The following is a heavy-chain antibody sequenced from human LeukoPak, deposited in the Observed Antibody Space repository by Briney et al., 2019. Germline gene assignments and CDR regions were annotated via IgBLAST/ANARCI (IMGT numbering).Heavy chain of an antibody. D-gene: IGHD3-3*01. CDR2: ISAYNGNT. J-gene: IGHJ4*02. Sequence: ASVKVSCKASGYTFTSYGISWVRQAPGQGLEWMGWISAYNGNTNYAQKLQGRVTMTTDTSTSTAYMELRSLRSDDTAVYYCARAHLHDSWSGRTLIDYWGQGTLVTVSS. V-gene: IGHV1-18*01. CDR1: GYTFTSYG. CDR3: ARAHLHDSWSGRTLIDY.